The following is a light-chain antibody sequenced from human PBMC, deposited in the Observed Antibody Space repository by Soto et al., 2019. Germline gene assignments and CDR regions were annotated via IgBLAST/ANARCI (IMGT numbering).Light chain of an antibody. CDR3: QQYGSSPRR. Sequence: EIVLTQSPGTLSLSPGERATLSCRASQSVSSSYLAWYQQKAGQAPRLLIYGASSRATGIPDRFSGSGSGTDFTLTISRLEPEDFAVYYCQQYGSSPRRFGQGTKG. CDR1: QSVSSSY. CDR2: GAS. V-gene: IGKV3-20*01. J-gene: IGKJ1*01.